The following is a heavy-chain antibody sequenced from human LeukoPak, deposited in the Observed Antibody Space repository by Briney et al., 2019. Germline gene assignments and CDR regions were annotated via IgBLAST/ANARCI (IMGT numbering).Heavy chain of an antibody. V-gene: IGHV4-31*03. D-gene: IGHD2-2*01. CDR1: GGSISSGGYY. CDR3: ARDLYCRSTSCPDYYYYGMDV. CDR2: IYYSGST. Sequence: PSETLSLTCTVSGGSISSGGYYWSWIRQHPGKGLEWIGYIYYSGSTYYNPSLKSRVTISVDTSKNQFSLKLSSVTAADTAVYYCARDLYCRSTSCPDYYYYGMDVWGQGTTVTVSS. J-gene: IGHJ6*02.